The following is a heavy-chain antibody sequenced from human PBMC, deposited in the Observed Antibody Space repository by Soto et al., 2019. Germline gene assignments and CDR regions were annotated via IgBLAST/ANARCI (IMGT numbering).Heavy chain of an antibody. V-gene: IGHV1-2*02. J-gene: IGHJ6*02. D-gene: IGHD3-3*01. Sequence: GASVKVSCKASGYTFTGYYMHWVRQAPGQGLEWMGWINPNSGGTNYAQKFQGGVTMTRDTSISTAYMELSRLRSDDTAVYYCARVKPITIFGVVHYYYYGMDVWGQGTTVTVSS. CDR2: INPNSGGT. CDR3: ARVKPITIFGVVHYYYYGMDV. CDR1: GYTFTGYY.